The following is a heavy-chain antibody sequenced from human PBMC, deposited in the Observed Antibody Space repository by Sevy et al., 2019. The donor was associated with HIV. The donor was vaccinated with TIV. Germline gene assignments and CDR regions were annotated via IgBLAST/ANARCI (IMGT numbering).Heavy chain of an antibody. V-gene: IGHV3-11*06. CDR1: GFTFSDYY. J-gene: IGHJ4*02. CDR2: INNSSRFI. CDR3: ARGKVLFDY. Sequence: EVSLRLSCAASGFTFSDYYMSWIRQAPGKGPEWVSYINNSSRFINYVDSVKGRFTISRDNAKNSLYLQMNSLRAGDTAVYYCARGKVLFDYWGQGTLVTVSS.